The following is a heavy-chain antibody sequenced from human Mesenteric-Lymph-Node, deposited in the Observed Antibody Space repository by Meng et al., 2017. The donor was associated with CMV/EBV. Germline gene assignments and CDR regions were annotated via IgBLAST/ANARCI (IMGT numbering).Heavy chain of an antibody. CDR2: TYYRSKWYN. Sequence: GARVSSTRAAWHWIRQSPSRGLEWLGRTYYRSKWYNDYAVSVKSRITINPDTSKNQFSLQLNSVTPEDTAVYYCARDLEGGWLFDSWGQGTLVTVSS. V-gene: IGHV6-1*01. J-gene: IGHJ4*02. CDR3: ARDLEGGWLFDS. CDR1: GARVSSTRAA. D-gene: IGHD6-19*01.